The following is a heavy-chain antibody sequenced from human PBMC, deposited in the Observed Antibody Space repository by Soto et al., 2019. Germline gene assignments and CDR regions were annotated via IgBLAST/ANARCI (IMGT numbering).Heavy chain of an antibody. Sequence: PSEILSLTCTVSGGSISSGGYYWSWIRQHPGKGLEWIGYIYYSGSTYYNPSLKSRVTISVDTSKNQFSLKLSSVTAADTAVYYCARIAAAGGYYYGMDVWGQGTTVTVSS. CDR3: ARIAAAGGYYYGMDV. V-gene: IGHV4-31*03. CDR2: IYYSGST. J-gene: IGHJ6*02. D-gene: IGHD6-13*01. CDR1: GGSISSGGYY.